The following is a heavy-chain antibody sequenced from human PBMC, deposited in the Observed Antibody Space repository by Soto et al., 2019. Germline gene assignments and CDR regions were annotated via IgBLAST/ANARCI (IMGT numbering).Heavy chain of an antibody. V-gene: IGHV3-23*01. CDR3: AKTAEAVAGTVYGY. D-gene: IGHD6-19*01. Sequence: GGSLRLSCAASGFTFSNYAMGWVRQAPGKGLEWVSGIGGSGGTTYYADSVKGRFTISRDNSKSTLYLHTNSLGAEDTAVYYCAKTAEAVAGTVYGYWGQGTLVTVSS. CDR2: IGGSGGTT. J-gene: IGHJ4*02. CDR1: GFTFSNYA.